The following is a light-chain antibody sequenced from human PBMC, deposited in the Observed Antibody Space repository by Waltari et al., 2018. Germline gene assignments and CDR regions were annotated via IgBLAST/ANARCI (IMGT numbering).Light chain of an antibody. CDR3: SSYTSSSTWV. CDR2: ELT. CDR1: SSDVGIYNI. Sequence: QSALTQPPSVSGSPGQSVTISCTGTSSDVGIYNIVSWYQQTPGTAPKLRIYELTNRPSGVPDRFSGSKSGTTASLTISGLQAEDEADYYCSSYTSSSTWVFGGGTKLTVL. V-gene: IGLV2-18*02. J-gene: IGLJ3*02.